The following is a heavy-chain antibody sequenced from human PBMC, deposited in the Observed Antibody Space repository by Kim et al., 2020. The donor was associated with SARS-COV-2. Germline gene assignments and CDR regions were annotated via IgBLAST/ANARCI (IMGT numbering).Heavy chain of an antibody. CDR3: AKAILGVAHGMYV. Sequence: YADSVKGRLTIARDNSKNTLDLQMNSLIAEDTAVYYCAKAILGVAHGMYVWGQGTTVTVSS. J-gene: IGHJ6*02. V-gene: IGHV3-23*01. D-gene: IGHD3-3*01.